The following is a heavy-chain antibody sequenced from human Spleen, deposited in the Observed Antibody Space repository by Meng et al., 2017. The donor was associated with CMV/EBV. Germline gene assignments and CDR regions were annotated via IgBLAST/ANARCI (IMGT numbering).Heavy chain of an antibody. CDR1: VGSFSGYY. J-gene: IGHJ5*02. CDR3: ARGSQLLSTYNWFDP. V-gene: IGHV4-34*01. CDR2: INHSGST. Sequence: VYVGSFSGYYWSWIRQPPGKGLEWIGEINHSGSTNYNPSLKSRVTISVDTSKNQFSLKLSSVTAADTAVYYCARGSQLLSTYNWFDPWGQGTLVTVSS. D-gene: IGHD2-2*01.